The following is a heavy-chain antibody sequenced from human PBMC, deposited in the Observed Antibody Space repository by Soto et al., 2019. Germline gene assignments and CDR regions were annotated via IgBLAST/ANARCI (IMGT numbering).Heavy chain of an antibody. CDR3: ARVNRRDGYNCDA. J-gene: IGHJ5*02. CDR2: ISGSSEHT. Sequence: PGRSLRLSYAASVVSFSSYYMSGIRQAPGKGLEWVSYISGSSEHTKDADSVKGLFTIFRDNAKNSVYLQMNSLRDEDTAVYYCARVNRRDGYNCDAWGQGTLVTVSS. V-gene: IGHV3-11*06. CDR1: VVSFSSYY. D-gene: IGHD5-12*01.